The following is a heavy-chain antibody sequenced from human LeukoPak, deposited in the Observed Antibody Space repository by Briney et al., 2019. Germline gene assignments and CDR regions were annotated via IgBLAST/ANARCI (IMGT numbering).Heavy chain of an antibody. V-gene: IGHV3-21*01. J-gene: IGHJ5*02. CDR1: GFTFSSYS. D-gene: IGHD3-22*01. CDR3: ARDRYYYDSSGYYYT. Sequence: GGSLRLSCVASGFTFSSYSMNWVRQAPGKGLEWVSSISSGSSYIYYADSVKGRFTISRDNAKNSLYLQMNSLRAEDTAVYYCARDRYYYDSSGYYYTWGQGTLVTVSS. CDR2: ISSGSSYI.